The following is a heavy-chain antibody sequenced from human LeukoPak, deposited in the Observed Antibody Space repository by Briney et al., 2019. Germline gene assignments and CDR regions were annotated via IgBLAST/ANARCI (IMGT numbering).Heavy chain of an antibody. CDR3: ARERDYGDY. J-gene: IGHJ4*02. CDR1: GGSISSYY. Sequence: SETLSLTCTVSGGSISSYYWSWLRQPPGKGLEWIGYIYYSGSTNYNPSLKSRVTISVDTSKKQFSLKLSSMTAADTAVYYCARERDYGDYWGQGTLVTVSS. V-gene: IGHV4-59*12. CDR2: IYYSGST.